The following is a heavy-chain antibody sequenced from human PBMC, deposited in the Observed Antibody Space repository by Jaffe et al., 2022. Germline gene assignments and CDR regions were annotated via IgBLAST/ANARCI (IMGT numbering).Heavy chain of an antibody. D-gene: IGHD2-15*01. CDR3: AKDRVDCSGGSCYQGWFDP. CDR2: IRYDGSNK. Sequence: QVQLVESGGGVVQPGGSLRLSCAASGFTFSSYGMHWVRQAPGKGLEWVAFIRYDGSNKYYADSVKGRFTISRDNSKNTLYLQMNSLRAEDTAVYYCAKDRVDCSGGSCYQGWFDPWGQGTLVTVSS. V-gene: IGHV3-30*02. J-gene: IGHJ5*02. CDR1: GFTFSSYG.